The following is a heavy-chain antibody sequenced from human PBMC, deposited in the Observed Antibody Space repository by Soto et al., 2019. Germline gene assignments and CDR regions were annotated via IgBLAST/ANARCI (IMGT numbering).Heavy chain of an antibody. Sequence: EVQLVESGGGLVQPGGSLRLSCVVSGFSLRSYWMSWVRQAPGKGLEWVANIKEDGSEKYYVDSVKGRFTISRDNAKNSMYLQINSLRDEDTAVYYCARPPGAETSYWGQGTLVTVSS. V-gene: IGHV3-7*01. CDR2: IKEDGSEK. CDR1: GFSLRSYW. D-gene: IGHD4-17*01. J-gene: IGHJ4*02. CDR3: ARPPGAETSY.